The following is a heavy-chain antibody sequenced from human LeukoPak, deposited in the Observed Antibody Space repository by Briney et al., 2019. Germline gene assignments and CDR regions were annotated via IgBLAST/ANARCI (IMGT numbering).Heavy chain of an antibody. CDR1: GGSFSGYY. Sequence: SETLSLTCAVYGGSFSGYYWSWIRQPPGKGLEWIGEINHSGSTNYNPSLKSRVTVSVDKSKNQFPLKLSSGTAADTAVHYCARGRDSGSYSGIDYWGQGTLVTVSS. V-gene: IGHV4-34*01. CDR3: ARGRDSGSYSGIDY. D-gene: IGHD1-26*01. CDR2: INHSGST. J-gene: IGHJ4*02.